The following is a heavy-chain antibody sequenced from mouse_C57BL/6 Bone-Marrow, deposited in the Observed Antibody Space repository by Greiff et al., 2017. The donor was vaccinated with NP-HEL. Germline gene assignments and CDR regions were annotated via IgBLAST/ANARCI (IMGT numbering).Heavy chain of an antibody. V-gene: IGHV1-64*01. D-gene: IGHD3-3*01. CDR3: ARWGDPAWFAY. Sequence: QVQLKQPGAELVKPGASVKLSCKASGYTFTSYWMHWVKQRPGQGLEWIGMIHPNSGSTNYNEKFKSKATLTVDKSSSTAYMQLSSLTSEDSAVYYCARWGDPAWFAYWGQGTLVTVSA. CDR2: IHPNSGST. CDR1: GYTFTSYW. J-gene: IGHJ3*01.